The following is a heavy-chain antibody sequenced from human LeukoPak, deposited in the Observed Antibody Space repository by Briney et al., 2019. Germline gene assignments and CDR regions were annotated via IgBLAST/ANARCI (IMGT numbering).Heavy chain of an antibody. CDR1: GGSISSGSYY. CDR3: ARERGGILAAPTYYFDY. Sequence: PSETLSLTRTVSGGSISSGSYYWSWIRQPAGKGLEWIGRIYTSGSTNYNPSLKSRVTISVDTSKNQFSLKLSSVTAGDTAVYYCARERGGILAAPTYYFDYWGQGTLVTVSS. J-gene: IGHJ4*02. CDR2: IYTSGST. V-gene: IGHV4-61*02. D-gene: IGHD2-15*01.